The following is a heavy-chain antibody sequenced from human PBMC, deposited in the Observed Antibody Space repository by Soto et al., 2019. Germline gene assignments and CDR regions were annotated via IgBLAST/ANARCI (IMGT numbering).Heavy chain of an antibody. V-gene: IGHV3-30*18. CDR3: AKDGGIAARRNYANFDY. J-gene: IGHJ4*02. CDR2: ISYDGSNK. Sequence: GGSLRLSCAASGFTFSSYGMHWVRQAPGKGLEWVAVISYDGSNKYYADSVKGRFTISRDNSKNTLYLQMNSLRAEDTAVYYCAKDGGIAARRNYANFDYWGQGTLVTVSS. CDR1: GFTFSSYG. D-gene: IGHD6-6*01.